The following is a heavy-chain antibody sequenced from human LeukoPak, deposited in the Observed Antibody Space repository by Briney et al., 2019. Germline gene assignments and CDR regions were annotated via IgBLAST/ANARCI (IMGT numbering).Heavy chain of an antibody. J-gene: IGHJ6*03. CDR3: ARHRIYDILTGVYYMDV. CDR1: GGSISSSSYY. V-gene: IGHV4-39*01. CDR2: VYYSGST. Sequence: SETLSLTCTVSGGSISSSSYYWGWIRQPPGKGLEWIGSVYYSGSTYYNPSLKSRVTISVDTSKNQFSLKLSSVTAADTAVYYCARHRIYDILTGVYYMDVWGKGTTVTVSS. D-gene: IGHD3-9*01.